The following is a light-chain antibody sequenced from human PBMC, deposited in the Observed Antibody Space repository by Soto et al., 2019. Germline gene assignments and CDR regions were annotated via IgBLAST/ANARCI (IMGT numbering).Light chain of an antibody. Sequence: DIQMTQSPSTLSASVGDRVTITCRASQSISSWLAWYQQKPGKAPNLLIYNSSSLDSGLPSRFSGSGSGKEFTLTISRLQPDDFATYYWQQYNTYPLTFGGGTKVEIK. CDR1: QSISSW. J-gene: IGKJ4*01. V-gene: IGKV1-5*03. CDR2: NSS. CDR3: QQYNTYPLT.